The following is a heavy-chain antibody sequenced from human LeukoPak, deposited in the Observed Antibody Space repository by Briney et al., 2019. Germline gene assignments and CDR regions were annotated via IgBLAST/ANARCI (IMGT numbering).Heavy chain of an antibody. CDR2: ISYDGSNK. Sequence: GGPLRLSCAASGFKFSSYAMHWVRQAPGKGLEGVAVISYDGSNKYDADSVKGRFTICRDNSKNTLYHEKKSLRAEDTAVYYCARGRGGTTTPYYFDSWGQGALVRVSS. CDR3: ARGRGGTTTPYYFDS. D-gene: IGHD1-26*01. CDR1: GFKFSSYA. V-gene: IGHV3-30*04. J-gene: IGHJ4*02.